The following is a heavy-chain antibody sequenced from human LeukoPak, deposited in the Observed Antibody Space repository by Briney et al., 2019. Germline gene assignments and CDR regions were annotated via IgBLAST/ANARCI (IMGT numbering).Heavy chain of an antibody. CDR2: IYHSGST. D-gene: IGHD1-26*01. CDR1: GYSISSGYY. CDR3: AREGSGSYFFDY. Sequence: PSETLSLTCTVSGYSISSGYYWGWIRQPPGKGLEWIGSIYHSGSTYYNPSLKSRVTISVDTSKNQFSLKLSSVTAADTAVYYCAREGSGSYFFDYWGQGTLVTVSS. J-gene: IGHJ4*02. V-gene: IGHV4-38-2*02.